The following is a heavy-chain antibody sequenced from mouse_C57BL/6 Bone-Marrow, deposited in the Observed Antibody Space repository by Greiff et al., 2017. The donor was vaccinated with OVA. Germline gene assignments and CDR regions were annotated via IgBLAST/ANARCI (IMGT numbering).Heavy chain of an antibody. V-gene: IGHV5-4*01. CDR1: GFTFSSYA. D-gene: IGHD1-1*02. Sequence: EVMLVESGGGLVKPGGSLKLSCAASGFTFSSYAMSWVRQTPEKRLEWVATISDGGSYTYYPDNVKGRFTISRDNAKNDLYLQMSHLKSEDTAMYYCARDGDGRGFAYWGQGTLVTVSA. CDR3: ARDGDGRGFAY. J-gene: IGHJ3*01. CDR2: ISDGGSYT.